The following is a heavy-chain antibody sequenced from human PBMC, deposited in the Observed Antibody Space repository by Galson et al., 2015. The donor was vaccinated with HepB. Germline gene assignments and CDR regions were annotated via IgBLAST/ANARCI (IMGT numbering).Heavy chain of an antibody. CDR3: ARIGKDPAVTSYYYYGMDV. J-gene: IGHJ6*02. V-gene: IGHV2-70*01. D-gene: IGHD4-17*01. CDR2: IDWDDDK. CDR1: GFSLSTSGMC. Sequence: PALVKPTQTLTLTCTFSGFSLSTSGMCVSWIRQPPGKALEWLALIDWDDDKYYSTSLKTRLTISKDTSKNQVVLTMTNMDPVDTATYYCARIGKDPAVTSYYYYGMDVWGQGTTVTVSS.